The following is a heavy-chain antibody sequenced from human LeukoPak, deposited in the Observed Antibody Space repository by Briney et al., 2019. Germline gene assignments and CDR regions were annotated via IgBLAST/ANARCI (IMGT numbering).Heavy chain of an antibody. CDR3: TCAYSAGWFTY. J-gene: IGHJ4*02. V-gene: IGHV3-33*08. CDR2: IWYDGSKK. Sequence: GGSLRLSCAASGFTVSSNYMSWVRQAPGKGLEWVAVIWYDGSKKFYADPVNGRFTISRDDSKNTLYLQMSGLRADDTAVYYCTCAYSAGWFTYWGQGTPVTVSS. D-gene: IGHD3-16*01. CDR1: GFTVSSNY.